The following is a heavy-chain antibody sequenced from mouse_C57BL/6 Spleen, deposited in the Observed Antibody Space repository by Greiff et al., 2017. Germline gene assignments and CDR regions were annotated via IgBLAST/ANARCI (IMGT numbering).Heavy chain of an antibody. CDR1: GFTFSSYG. D-gene: IGHD2-1*01. Sequence: EVKLVESGGDLVKPGGSLQLSCAASGFTFSSYGMSWVRQTPDQRLEWVATICSGGSYTYYPDSVKGRFTITRDNAKSTLYLQMSSLKSEEPAMYYCARDAVGNVFVYWGHGTLVTVSA. J-gene: IGHJ3*01. CDR2: ICSGGSYT. V-gene: IGHV5-6*01. CDR3: ARDAVGNVFVY.